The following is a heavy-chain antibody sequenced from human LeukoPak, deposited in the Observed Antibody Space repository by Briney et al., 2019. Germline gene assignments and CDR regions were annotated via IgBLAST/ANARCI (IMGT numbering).Heavy chain of an antibody. CDR3: ARLLDDSSGYYRGYFDY. J-gene: IGHJ4*02. Sequence: GGSLQISCKGSGCIFTSYWIGWVRQVPGKGLEWMGIIYPGESDTRYSPSFQGQVTISAEKSISTAYLQWSSLNASDTAMYYCARLLDDSSGYYRGYFDYWGQGTLVTVSS. V-gene: IGHV5-51*01. CDR1: GCIFTSYW. CDR2: IYPGESDT. D-gene: IGHD3-22*01.